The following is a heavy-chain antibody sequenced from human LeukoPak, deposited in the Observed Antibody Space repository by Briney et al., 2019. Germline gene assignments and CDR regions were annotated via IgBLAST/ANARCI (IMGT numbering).Heavy chain of an antibody. D-gene: IGHD3-10*01. CDR1: GFTFSSYW. CDR3: ARSPPNYYGSGSYVDY. J-gene: IGHJ4*02. V-gene: IGHV3-74*01. CDR2: INSDGSST. Sequence: PGGSLRLSCAASGFTFSSYWMHWVRQAPGKGLVWVSRINSDGSSTSYADSVKGRFTISRDNAKNTPYLQMNSLRAEDTAVYYCARSPPNYYGSGSYVDYWGQGTLVTVSS.